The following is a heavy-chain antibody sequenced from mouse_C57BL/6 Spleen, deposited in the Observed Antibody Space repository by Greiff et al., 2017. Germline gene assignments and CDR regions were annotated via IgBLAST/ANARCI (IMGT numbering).Heavy chain of an antibody. CDR3: ARSGITSDARDY. V-gene: IGHV1-64*01. CDR1: GYTFTSYW. J-gene: IGHJ4*01. Sequence: VQLQQPGAELVKPGASVKLSCKASGYTFTSYWMHWVKQRPGQGLEWIGMIHPNSGSTNYNEKFKSKATLTVDKSSSTAYMQLSSLTSEDSAVYYCARSGITSDARDYWGQGTSVTVSS. D-gene: IGHD1-1*01. CDR2: IHPNSGST.